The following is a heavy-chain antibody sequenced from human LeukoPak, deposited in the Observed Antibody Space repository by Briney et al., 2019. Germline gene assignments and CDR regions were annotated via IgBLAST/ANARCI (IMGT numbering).Heavy chain of an antibody. V-gene: IGHV4-34*01. Sequence: PSETLSLTCAVYGGSFSGYYWSWICQPPGKGLEWIGSIYYSGSTYYNPSLKSRVTISVDTSKNQFSLKLSSVSAADTAVYYCAREDMGYYYYMDVWGKGTTVTVSS. CDR3: AREDMGYYYYMDV. CDR2: IYYSGST. J-gene: IGHJ6*03. D-gene: IGHD2-15*01. CDR1: GGSFSGYY.